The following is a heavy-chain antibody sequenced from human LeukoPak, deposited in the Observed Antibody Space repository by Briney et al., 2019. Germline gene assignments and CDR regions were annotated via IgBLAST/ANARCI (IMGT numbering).Heavy chain of an antibody. CDR2: ISSSSSYT. CDR3: ARRGYGGTGLDH. V-gene: IGHV3-11*06. CDR1: GFTFSDYY. J-gene: IGHJ4*02. Sequence: GGSLRLSCAASGFTFSDYYMSWIRQAPGKGLEWVSYISSSSSYTKYADSVKGRFTISRDNAKNSLYLQMNSLRAEDTAVYYCARRGYGGTGLDHWGQGTLVTVSS. D-gene: IGHD5-12*01.